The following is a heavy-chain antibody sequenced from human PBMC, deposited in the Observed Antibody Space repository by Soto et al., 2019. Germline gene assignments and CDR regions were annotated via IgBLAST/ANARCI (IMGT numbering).Heavy chain of an antibody. CDR2: LSYCAFT. D-gene: IGHD2-2*01. V-gene: IGHV4-59*02. J-gene: IGHJ4*02. Sequence: SETLSLTGIVSVGCVSSFCWSWSRQPPGNELEWIAYLSYCAFTNYHTSLKCRVTISVDPSKNQFSLKLSSVTAADTAVYSCAPGDYSPSSNNGHYDYWGQGPLVTVSS. CDR1: VGCVSSFC. CDR3: APGDYSPSSNNGHYDY.